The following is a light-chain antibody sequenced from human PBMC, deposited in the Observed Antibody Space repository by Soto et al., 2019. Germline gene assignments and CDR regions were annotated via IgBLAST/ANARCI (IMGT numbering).Light chain of an antibody. CDR1: QSVSSN. CDR3: QQYDSSPRT. J-gene: IGKJ1*01. V-gene: IGKV3-20*01. CDR2: GAS. Sequence: EIVMTQSPATLSVSPGERATLSCRASQSVSSNLAWYQQKPGQAPRLLIYGASTRATGIPDRFSGSGSGTDFTLTISRLDPEDFAVYYCQQYDSSPRTFGQGTKVDIK.